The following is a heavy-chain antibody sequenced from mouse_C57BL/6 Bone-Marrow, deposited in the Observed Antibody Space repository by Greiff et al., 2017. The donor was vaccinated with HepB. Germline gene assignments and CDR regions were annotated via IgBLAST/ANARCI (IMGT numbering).Heavy chain of an antibody. CDR2: IYPRSGNT. CDR3: ARSGEGYYSWFAY. CDR1: GYTFTSYG. V-gene: IGHV1-81*01. Sequence: VQLQESGAELARPGASVKLSCKASGYTFTSYGISWVKQRTGQGLEWIGEIYPRSGNTYYNEKFKGKATLTADKSSSTAYMELRSLTSEDSAVYFCARSGEGYYSWFAYWGQGTLVTVSA. J-gene: IGHJ3*01. D-gene: IGHD2-3*01.